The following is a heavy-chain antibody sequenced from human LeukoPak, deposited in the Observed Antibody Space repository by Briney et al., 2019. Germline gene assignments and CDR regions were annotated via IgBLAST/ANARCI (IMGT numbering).Heavy chain of an antibody. Sequence: SETLSLTCAVYGGSFSGYYWSWIRQPPGKGLEWIGEINHSGSTNYNPSLKSRVTISVDTSKNQFSLKLSSVTAADTAVYYCARGRGSTKGVRCYYYMDVWGKGTTVTVSS. V-gene: IGHV4-34*01. CDR2: INHSGST. CDR3: ARGRGSTKGVRCYYYMDV. CDR1: GGSFSGYY. J-gene: IGHJ6*03. D-gene: IGHD2-2*01.